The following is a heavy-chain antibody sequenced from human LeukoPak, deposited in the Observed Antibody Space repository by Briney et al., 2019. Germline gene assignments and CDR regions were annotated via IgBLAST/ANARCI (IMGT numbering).Heavy chain of an antibody. Sequence: KPSETLSLTCAVSGYSISSGYYWGWIWQPPGKGLEWIGSTYHSGSTYYNPSLKSRVTISVDTSKNQFSLKLSSVTAADTAVYYCARRYYDSSGYYTDYFDYWGQGTLVTVSS. CDR2: TYHSGST. D-gene: IGHD3-22*01. CDR1: GYSISSGYY. V-gene: IGHV4-38-2*01. J-gene: IGHJ4*02. CDR3: ARRYYDSSGYYTDYFDY.